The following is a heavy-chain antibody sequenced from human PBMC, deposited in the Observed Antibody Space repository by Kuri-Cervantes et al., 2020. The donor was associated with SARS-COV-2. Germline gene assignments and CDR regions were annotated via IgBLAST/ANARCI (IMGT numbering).Heavy chain of an antibody. D-gene: IGHD2-15*01. V-gene: IGHV3-21*01. CDR1: GFTFSSYS. J-gene: IGHJ4*02. CDR3: ARSLQVVAL. Sequence: GESLKISCAASGFTFSSYSMNWVRQAPGKGLEWVSSISSSSSYIYYADSVKGRFTISRDNAKNSLYLQMNSLRVEDTAVYYCARSLQVVALWGQGTLVTVSS. CDR2: ISSSSSYI.